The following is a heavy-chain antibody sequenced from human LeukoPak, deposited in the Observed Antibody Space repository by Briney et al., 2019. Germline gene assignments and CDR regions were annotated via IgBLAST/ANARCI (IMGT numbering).Heavy chain of an antibody. CDR3: ARGLGITIFGVVIISSRGFDP. J-gene: IGHJ5*02. D-gene: IGHD3-3*01. V-gene: IGHV4-34*01. CDR2: IIHGGST. Sequence: TSSETLSLTCAVYGGSFSSYCWGWIRQPPGKGMGWNGLIIHGGSTNNHPSLKSRVTISVDASKNQFSLKLSSVTAADTAVYYCARGLGITIFGVVIISSRGFDPWGQGTLVTVSS. CDR1: GGSFSSYC.